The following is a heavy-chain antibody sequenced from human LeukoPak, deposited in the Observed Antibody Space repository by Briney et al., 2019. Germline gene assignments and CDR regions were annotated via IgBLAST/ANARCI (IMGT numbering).Heavy chain of an antibody. CDR1: GYTFTGYY. Sequence: ASVTVSCKASGYTFTGYYMHWVRQAPGKGLEGMGWISPNSGGTDYAQKFQGRVTMTRDTSISTAYMELSRLRSDDTAVYYCARDLTMVPYCFDYWGQGTLVTVSS. V-gene: IGHV1-2*02. J-gene: IGHJ4*02. CDR3: ARDLTMVPYCFDY. D-gene: IGHD3-10*01. CDR2: ISPNSGGT.